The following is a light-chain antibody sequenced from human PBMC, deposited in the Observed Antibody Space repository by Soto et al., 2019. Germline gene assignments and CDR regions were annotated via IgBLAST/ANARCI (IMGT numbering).Light chain of an antibody. Sequence: DIQMTQSPPSLSASVGDRVTISCRASQGISNYLAWYQQKPGKVPKLLIYAASTLHSGVPSRFSGSGSETDFTLTISSLQPEDVATSYCQKYNSAPRAFGQGTKVEIK. J-gene: IGKJ1*01. CDR2: AAS. CDR3: QKYNSAPRA. V-gene: IGKV1-27*01. CDR1: QGISNY.